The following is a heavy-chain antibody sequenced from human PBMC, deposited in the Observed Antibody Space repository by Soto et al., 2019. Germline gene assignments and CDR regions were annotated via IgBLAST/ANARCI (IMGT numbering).Heavy chain of an antibody. CDR3: WRTQGDFLSGYNMRPMGWFDP. CDR2: ISAYTGNT. J-gene: IGHJ5*02. Sequence: ASVKVSCKASAYTYTSYGIISWIRPPGQGLDGMGWISAYTGNTIYSQKSQGSVTIITDTSTNTSYKELMNLIRDDKAAYYCWRTQGDFLSGYNMRPMGWFDPWGQGTLVTVSS. V-gene: IGHV1-18*01. D-gene: IGHD3-3*01. CDR1: AYTYTSYG.